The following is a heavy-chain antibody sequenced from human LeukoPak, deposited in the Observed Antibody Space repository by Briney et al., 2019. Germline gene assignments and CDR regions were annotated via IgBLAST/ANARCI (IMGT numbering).Heavy chain of an antibody. J-gene: IGHJ3*01. CDR1: GGSISSSHYY. CDR2: IYYSGNT. D-gene: IGHD3-9*01. Sequence: SETLSLTCTVSGGSISSSHYYWGWIRQPPGKGLEWIGSIYYSGNTYYNPSLKSRVTISVDTSKNQFSLKLSSVTAADTAVYYCAVEDNYDILNRGTFDFWGQGTMVTVSS. V-gene: IGHV4-39*01. CDR3: AVEDNYDILNRGTFDF.